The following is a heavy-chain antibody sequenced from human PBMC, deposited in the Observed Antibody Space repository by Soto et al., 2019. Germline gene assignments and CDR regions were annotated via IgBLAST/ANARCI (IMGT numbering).Heavy chain of an antibody. Sequence: ASLKVSCKASGYTFTSYGISWVRQAPGQGLEWMGWISAYNGNTNYAQKLQGRVTMTTDTSTSTAYMELRSLRSDDTAVYYCARKLYSYGYYYYYYGMDVWGQGTTVTAP. CDR1: GYTFTSYG. J-gene: IGHJ6*02. V-gene: IGHV1-18*04. D-gene: IGHD5-18*01. CDR3: ARKLYSYGYYYYYYGMDV. CDR2: ISAYNGNT.